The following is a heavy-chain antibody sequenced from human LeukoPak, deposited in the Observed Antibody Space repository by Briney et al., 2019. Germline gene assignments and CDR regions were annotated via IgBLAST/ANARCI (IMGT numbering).Heavy chain of an antibody. CDR2: IKQDGSDV. J-gene: IGHJ3*02. CDR1: GFTFSSYW. D-gene: IGHD3-3*01. V-gene: IGHV3-7*04. CDR3: ARGGAVPRITIFGVIVDAFDI. Sequence: GGSLTLSCAASGFTFSSYWMSSVRQAPGKGLEWVANIKQDGSDVYYVDSVKGRFTISRDNDKNSLSLQMDSVKAEDTALYYCARGGAVPRITIFGVIVDAFDIWGQGTMVTVSS.